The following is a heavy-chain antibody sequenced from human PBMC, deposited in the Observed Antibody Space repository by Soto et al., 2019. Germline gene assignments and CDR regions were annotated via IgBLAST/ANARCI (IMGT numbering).Heavy chain of an antibody. CDR3: ARDVFYCSSTSCYYSAFDI. J-gene: IGHJ3*02. CDR1: GGSISSYY. D-gene: IGHD2-2*01. V-gene: IGHV4-59*01. Sequence: QVQLQESGPGLVKPSETLSLTCTVSGGSISSYYWSWIRQPPGKGLEWIGYIYYSGSTNYNPSLKRRVTRSVDTSKNQFSLKLSSVTAADTAVYYCARDVFYCSSTSCYYSAFDIWGQGTMVTVSS. CDR2: IYYSGST.